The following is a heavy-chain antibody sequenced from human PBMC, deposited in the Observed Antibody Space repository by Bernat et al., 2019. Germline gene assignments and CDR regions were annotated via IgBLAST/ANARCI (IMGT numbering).Heavy chain of an antibody. CDR1: GSTFTSYA. CDR2: ISGSGVTT. Sequence: ELQLVESGGGLVQPGGSLRLSCAPSGSTFTSYAMTWVRQAPGKGLEWVSAISGSGVTTYYADSVKGRFTISRDNSKTTLYLQMNSLRAEAAAADYCAKAYSSSWYNPNDYWGQGTLVTVSS. CDR3: AKAYSSSWYNPNDY. D-gene: IGHD6-13*01. J-gene: IGHJ4*02. V-gene: IGHV3-23*04.